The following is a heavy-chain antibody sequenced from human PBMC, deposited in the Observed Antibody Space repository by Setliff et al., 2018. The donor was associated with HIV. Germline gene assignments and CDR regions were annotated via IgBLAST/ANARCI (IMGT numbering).Heavy chain of an antibody. D-gene: IGHD1-1*01. Sequence: SETLSLTCAVYGGSFSSYYWSWIRQPPGKGLEWIGEINHSGSTNYNPSLKSRVTISVDTSKNQFSLKASSVTAADTAVYYCARERSLITNRRYFDSWGQGTQVTVSS. CDR2: INHSGST. CDR3: ARERSLITNRRYFDS. V-gene: IGHV4-34*01. J-gene: IGHJ4*02. CDR1: GGSFSSYY.